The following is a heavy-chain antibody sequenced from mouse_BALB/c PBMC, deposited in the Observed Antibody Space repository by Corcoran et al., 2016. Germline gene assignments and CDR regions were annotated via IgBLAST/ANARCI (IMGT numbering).Heavy chain of an antibody. CDR3: ARSTMITTYYFDY. CDR1: GYKLTSYV. J-gene: IGHJ2*01. V-gene: IGHV1S136*01. D-gene: IGHD2-4*01. Sequence: EVQLQQTGPELVKPGASVQMSCKASGYKLTSYVMHWVKQKPGQGLEWIGYINPYNDGTKYNEKFKGKATLTSDKSSSTAYMELSSLTSEDSAVYYCARSTMITTYYFDYWGQGTTLTVSS. CDR2: INPYNDGT.